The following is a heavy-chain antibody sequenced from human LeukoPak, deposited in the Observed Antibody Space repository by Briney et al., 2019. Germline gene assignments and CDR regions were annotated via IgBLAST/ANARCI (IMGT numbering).Heavy chain of an antibody. D-gene: IGHD4-17*01. CDR2: IYHSGST. CDR3: AREESEEATV. V-gene: IGHV4-30-4*08. CDR1: GGSISSGDYY. J-gene: IGHJ4*02. Sequence: SQILSLTCTVSGGSISSGDYYWSWIRQPPGKGLEWIGYIYHSGSTYYNPSLKSRVTISVDTSKNQFSLKLSSVTAADTAVYYCAREESEEATVWGQGTLVTISS.